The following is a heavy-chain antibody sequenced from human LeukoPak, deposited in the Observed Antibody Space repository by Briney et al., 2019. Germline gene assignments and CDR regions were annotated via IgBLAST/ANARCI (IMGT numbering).Heavy chain of an antibody. D-gene: IGHD6-13*01. Sequence: SETLSLTCTVSGGPISSYYWSWIRQPPGKGLEWIGYIYYSGSTNYNPSLKSRVTISVDTSKNQFSLKLSSVTAADTAVYYCARAVAAAGDWFDPWGQGTLVTVSS. CDR1: GGPISSYY. J-gene: IGHJ5*02. CDR3: ARAVAAAGDWFDP. CDR2: IYYSGST. V-gene: IGHV4-59*01.